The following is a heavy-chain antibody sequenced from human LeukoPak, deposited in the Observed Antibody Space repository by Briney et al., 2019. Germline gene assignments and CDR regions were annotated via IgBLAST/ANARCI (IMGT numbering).Heavy chain of an antibody. V-gene: IGHV3-49*04. J-gene: IGHJ4*02. Sequence: GGSLRLSCTASGFTFGDYAMSWARQAPGKGLEWIGFIRTKAYGGTTEYAASVKGRFTISRDDSKSIAYLQMNSLKTEDTAVYCCTRGGPGDYWGQGTLVTVSS. CDR1: GFTFGDYA. CDR2: IRTKAYGGTT. D-gene: IGHD3-10*01. CDR3: TRGGPGDY.